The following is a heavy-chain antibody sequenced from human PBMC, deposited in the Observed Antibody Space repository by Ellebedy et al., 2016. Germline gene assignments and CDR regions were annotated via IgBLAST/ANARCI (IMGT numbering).Heavy chain of an antibody. J-gene: IGHJ6*02. Sequence: GSLRLSCAVYGGSFSGYYWSWIRQPPGKGLEWIGEINHSGSTNYNPSLKSRVTISVDTSKNQFSLKLSSVTAADTAVYYCARLGVKYGDYGMGMDVWGQGTTVTVSS. CDR1: GGSFSGYY. D-gene: IGHD4-17*01. CDR3: ARLGVKYGDYGMGMDV. CDR2: INHSGST. V-gene: IGHV4-34*01.